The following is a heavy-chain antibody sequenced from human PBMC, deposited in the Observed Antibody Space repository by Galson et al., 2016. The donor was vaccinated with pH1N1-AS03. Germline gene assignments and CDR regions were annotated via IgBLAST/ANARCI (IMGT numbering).Heavy chain of an antibody. CDR2: IKSKTDGGAA. J-gene: IGHJ4*02. D-gene: IGHD7-27*01. CDR3: TTRPSDSYWNTNWHYFDY. V-gene: IGHV3-15*07. Sequence: LRLSCAASGFTFSNAWMNWVRQAPGRGLEWVGRIKSKTDGGAADYAAPVKGRFTISRDDSKSTLYLQMNSLKPEDTAMYYCTTRPSDSYWNTNWHYFDYWGQGIPVTVSS. CDR1: GFTFSNAW.